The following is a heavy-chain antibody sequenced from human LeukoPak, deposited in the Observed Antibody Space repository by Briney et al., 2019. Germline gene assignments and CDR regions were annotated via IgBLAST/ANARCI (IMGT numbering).Heavy chain of an antibody. V-gene: IGHV3-30*03. CDR2: VSHDRRNT. CDR3: ARRVVADFDY. J-gene: IGHJ4*02. D-gene: IGHD2-15*01. Sequence: PGRSLRLSCAASGFTFSSYYMHWVRQAPGMGLEWVAVVSHDRRNTYYADSVKGRFTISRDNSKNTLYLQMNTLRAEDTAVYYCARRVVADFDYWGQGTLVTVSS. CDR1: GFTFSSYY.